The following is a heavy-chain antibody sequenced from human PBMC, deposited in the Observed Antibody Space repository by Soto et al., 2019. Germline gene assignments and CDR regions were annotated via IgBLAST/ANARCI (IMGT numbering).Heavy chain of an antibody. J-gene: IGHJ4*02. CDR2: VYYSGNS. Sequence: QVQLQESGPGLVKPSETLSLICTVSGSSISSYYLNWIRQSPDKVLEWIGYVYYSGNSNFNPSLRDRLTMSVDMSKNQVSLKLKSVSAAYTALYYCSRGTISRVVLPRGFYFDFWGQGALVTVSS. CDR1: GSSISSYY. V-gene: IGHV4-59*13. CDR3: SRGTISRVVLPRGFYFDF. D-gene: IGHD3-3*01.